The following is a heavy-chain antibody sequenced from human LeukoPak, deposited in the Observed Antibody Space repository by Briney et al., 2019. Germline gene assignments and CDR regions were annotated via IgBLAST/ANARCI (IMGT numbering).Heavy chain of an antibody. CDR3: ASYYYGSGSYYLGIGYYFDY. CDR1: GGSISSSSYY. J-gene: IGHJ4*02. V-gene: IGHV4-39*07. D-gene: IGHD3-10*01. Sequence: SETLSLTCTVSGGSISSSSYYWGWIRQPPGKGLEWIGSIYYSGSTYYNPSLKSRVTISVDTSKNQFSLKLSSVTAADTAVYYCASYYYGSGSYYLGIGYYFDYWGQGTLVTVSS. CDR2: IYYSGST.